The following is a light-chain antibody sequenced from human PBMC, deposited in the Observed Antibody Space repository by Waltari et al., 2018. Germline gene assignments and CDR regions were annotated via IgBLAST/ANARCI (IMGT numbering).Light chain of an antibody. V-gene: IGLV2-23*02. CDR2: EVT. CDR1: SSDVGTYNL. J-gene: IGLJ1*01. CDR3: CSYNDGPYV. Sequence: QSALTQPASVSGSPGQSITISCTGTSSDVGTYNLVSWYQQHPGKAPKLMIYEVTKRPSGVSSRFSASRSGNTASPTISGLQAEDEADYYCCSYNDGPYVFGTGTKVTVL.